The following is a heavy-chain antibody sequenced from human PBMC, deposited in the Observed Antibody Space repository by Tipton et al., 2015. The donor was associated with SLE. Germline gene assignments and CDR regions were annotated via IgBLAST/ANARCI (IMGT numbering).Heavy chain of an antibody. CDR2: NSGTGRTT. J-gene: IGHJ4*02. D-gene: IGHD6-13*01. CDR3: AREALYSSDWYEYGDY. Sequence: SLRLSCAASGLTFSNYAMSWVRQAPGKGLEWVSANSGTGRTTYYADSVKGRFTISRDNSKNTLHLEMNSLRAEDTALYYCAREALYSSDWYEYGDYWGQGTLVTVSS. V-gene: IGHV3-23*01. CDR1: GLTFSNYA.